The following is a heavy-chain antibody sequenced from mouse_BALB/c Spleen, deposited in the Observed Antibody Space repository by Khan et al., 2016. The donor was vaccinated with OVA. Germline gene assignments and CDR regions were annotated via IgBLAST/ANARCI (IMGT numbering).Heavy chain of an antibody. Sequence: QVQLQQSGTELARPGASVKMSCKASDYTFTTYTMHWVKQRPGQGLEWIGYISPSSGYTNYNQKFKDKATLTADKSSITAYMQLSSLTSEDSAVYYCAREGAYYRSDGWFAYWGQGTLVTVST. D-gene: IGHD2-14*01. CDR1: DYTFTTYT. CDR3: AREGAYYRSDGWFAY. V-gene: IGHV1-4*01. CDR2: ISPSSGYT. J-gene: IGHJ3*01.